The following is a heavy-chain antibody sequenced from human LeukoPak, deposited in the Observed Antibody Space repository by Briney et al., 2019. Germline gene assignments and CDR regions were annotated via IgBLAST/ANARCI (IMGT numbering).Heavy chain of an antibody. CDR3: ARRRLNWGAFDI. Sequence: PSETLSLTCTVSGGSISSYYWSWIRQPPGKGLEWIGYIYYSGSTNYNPSLKSRVTISVDTSKNQFSLKLSSVTAADTAVYYCARRRLNWGAFDIWGQGTMVTVSS. CDR1: GGSISSYY. CDR2: IYYSGST. J-gene: IGHJ3*02. D-gene: IGHD7-27*01. V-gene: IGHV4-59*01.